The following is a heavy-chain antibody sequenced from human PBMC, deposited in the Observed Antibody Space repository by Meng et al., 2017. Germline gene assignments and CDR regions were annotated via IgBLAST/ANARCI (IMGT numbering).Heavy chain of an antibody. CDR1: GGSFSGHY. CDR2: VSDGGYN. V-gene: IGHV4-34*01. J-gene: IGHJ5*02. CDR3: ARNRYDRSTHVFDP. Sequence: QVQLQQWGAGLLKPSETLSLTCTVYGGSFSGHYWSWIRQAPGEGLEWIGEVSDGGYNKYNPALKSRVTVSGDTSKNEVSLKLISVTAADTAVYYCARNRYDRSTHVFDPWGQGTLVTGYS. D-gene: IGHD3-22*01.